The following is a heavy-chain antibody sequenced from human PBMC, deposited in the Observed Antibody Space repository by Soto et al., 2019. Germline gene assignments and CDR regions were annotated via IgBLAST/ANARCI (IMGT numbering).Heavy chain of an antibody. CDR3: ARGGEYSSSWYAGGFDP. CDR2: IIPIFGTA. CDR1: GGTFSSYA. Sequence: QVQLVQSGAEVKKPGSSVKVSCKASGGTFSSYAISWVRQAPGQGLEWMGGIIPIFGTANYAQKFQGRVTITADKSTSTAYMELSSLRSEDTAVYYCARGGEYSSSWYAGGFDPWAQGTLVTVSS. J-gene: IGHJ5*02. V-gene: IGHV1-69*06. D-gene: IGHD6-13*01.